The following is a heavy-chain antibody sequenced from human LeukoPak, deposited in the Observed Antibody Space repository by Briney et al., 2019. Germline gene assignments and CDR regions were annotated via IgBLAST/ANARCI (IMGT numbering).Heavy chain of an antibody. CDR1: GYTFTSYD. V-gene: IGHV1-8*01. CDR3: AKESESSWSLDY. D-gene: IGHD6-13*01. CDR2: MNPNSGNT. J-gene: IGHJ4*02. Sequence: EASVKVSCKASGYTFTSYDINWVRQATGQGLEWMGWMNPNSGNTGYAQKFQGRVTMTRNTSISTAYMELSSLRAEDTAVYYCAKESESSWSLDYWGQGTLVTVSS.